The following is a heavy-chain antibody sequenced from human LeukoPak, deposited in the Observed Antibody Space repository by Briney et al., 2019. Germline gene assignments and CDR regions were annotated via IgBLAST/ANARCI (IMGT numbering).Heavy chain of an antibody. Sequence: SETLSLTCTVSASISSGDYYWNWIRQPAGKGLEWIGRVSASGYTNYNPSLRSRITISVDTSKNQFSLELTSVTAADTAVYYCAKISGYSTSWTPDYWGQGTLVTVSS. V-gene: IGHV4-61*02. CDR1: ASISSGDYY. CDR3: AKISGYSTSWTPDY. J-gene: IGHJ4*02. CDR2: VSASGYT. D-gene: IGHD6-13*01.